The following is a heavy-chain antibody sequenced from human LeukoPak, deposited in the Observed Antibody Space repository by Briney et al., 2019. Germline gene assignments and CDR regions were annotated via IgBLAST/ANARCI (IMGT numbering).Heavy chain of an antibody. V-gene: IGHV4-39*01. CDR2: IYHSGST. D-gene: IGHD5-18*01. CDR3: ARASWRQLWLLDY. Sequence: SETLSLTCTVSGDSFSSSPYYWGWIRRPPGKGLEWIGIIYHSGSTYYNPSLKSRVTISVDTSKNQFSLKLSSVTAADTAVYCCARASWRQLWLLDYWGQRTPVTVSS. CDR1: GDSFSSSPYY. J-gene: IGHJ4*02.